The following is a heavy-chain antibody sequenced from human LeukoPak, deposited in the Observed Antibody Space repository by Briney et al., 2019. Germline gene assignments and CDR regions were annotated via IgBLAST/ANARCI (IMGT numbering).Heavy chain of an antibody. J-gene: IGHJ6*03. CDR1: GFTFSSYT. Sequence: PGGSLRLSCAASGFTFSSYTMNWVRQAPGKGLEWVSSISSSSSYIYYADSVKGRFTISRDNAKNSLYLQMNSLRAEDTAVYYCSRDGRVLPSRNSYYYMDVWGKGTTVTVSS. D-gene: IGHD2/OR15-2a*01. CDR2: ISSSSSYI. V-gene: IGHV3-21*01. CDR3: SRDGRVLPSRNSYYYMDV.